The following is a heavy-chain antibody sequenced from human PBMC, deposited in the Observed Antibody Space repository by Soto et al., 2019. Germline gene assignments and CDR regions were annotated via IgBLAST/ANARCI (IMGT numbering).Heavy chain of an antibody. V-gene: IGHV3-23*01. Sequence: EVQLLESGGGLVQPGGSLRPSCSASGFNFGSYGMSWVRQAPGKGVERVSGLTASGLNTNYTDSVKGRFTISRDNSRNTVYLQMSGLRVEDTAVFHCAKGLGNAKEVWGQGTTVTVSS. CDR1: GFNFGSYG. J-gene: IGHJ6*02. D-gene: IGHD2-8*01. CDR3: AKGLGNAKEV. CDR2: LTASGLNT.